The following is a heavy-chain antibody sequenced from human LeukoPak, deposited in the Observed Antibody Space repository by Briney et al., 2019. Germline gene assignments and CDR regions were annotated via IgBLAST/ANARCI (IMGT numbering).Heavy chain of an antibody. J-gene: IGHJ4*02. CDR2: ISWNSGSI. CDR3: AKGDYSFSFDY. CDR1: GFTFDDYA. V-gene: IGHV3-9*01. D-gene: IGHD2-15*01. Sequence: PGGSLRLSCAASGFTFDDYAMHWVRQAPGKGLEWVSGISWNSGSIGYADSVKGRFTISRDNAKNSLYLQMNSLRAEDTALYYCAKGDYSFSFDYWGQGTLVTVSS.